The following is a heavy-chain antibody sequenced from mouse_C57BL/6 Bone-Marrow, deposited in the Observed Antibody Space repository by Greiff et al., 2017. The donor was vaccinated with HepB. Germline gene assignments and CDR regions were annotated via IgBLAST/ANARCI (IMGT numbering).Heavy chain of an antibody. CDR2: IYPRSGNT. V-gene: IGHV1-81*01. Sequence: VQLQQSGAELARPGASVKLSCKASGYTFTSYGISWVKQRTGQGLEWIGEIYPRSGNTYYNEKFKGKATLTADKSSSTAYMELRSLTSEDSAVYFCASRTGSAMDYWGQGTSVTVSS. CDR1: GYTFTSYG. D-gene: IGHD4-1*01. CDR3: ASRTGSAMDY. J-gene: IGHJ4*01.